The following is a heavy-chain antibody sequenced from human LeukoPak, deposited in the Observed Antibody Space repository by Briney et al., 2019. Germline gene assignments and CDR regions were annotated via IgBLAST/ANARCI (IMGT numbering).Heavy chain of an antibody. CDR3: AKDRGWLIPAAFDI. Sequence: GGTLRLSCAASGFTFRSYGMSWVRQAPGKGLEWVSAISGSGGSTYYADSVKGRFTISRDNSKNTLYLQMNSLRAEDTAVYYCAKDRGWLIPAAFDIWGQGTMVTVSS. J-gene: IGHJ3*02. CDR1: GFTFRSYG. V-gene: IGHV3-23*01. CDR2: ISGSGGST. D-gene: IGHD6-19*01.